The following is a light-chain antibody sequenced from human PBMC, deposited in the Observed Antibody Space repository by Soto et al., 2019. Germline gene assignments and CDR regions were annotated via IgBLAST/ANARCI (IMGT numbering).Light chain of an antibody. CDR2: GAS. CDR3: QQYGSSPRT. J-gene: IGKJ1*01. V-gene: IGKV3-20*01. CDR1: QSVSSSF. Sequence: DIVLTQSPGTLSLSPGERATLSCRASQSVSSSFLAWYQQKPGQAPRLLIYGASSRATGIPDRFSGSGSGTDFTLTISRLEPEVFAVYYCQQYGSSPRTFGQGTKVDVK.